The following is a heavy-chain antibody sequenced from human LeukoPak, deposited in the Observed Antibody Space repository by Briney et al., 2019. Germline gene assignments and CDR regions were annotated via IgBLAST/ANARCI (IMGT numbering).Heavy chain of an antibody. J-gene: IGHJ4*02. CDR1: GFTFSTYW. Sequence: EGSLRLSCAASGFTFSTYWMTWVRQAPGKGLEWVANIKQDDSEIYYVDSVKGRFTISRDNAKNSLYLQMNSPRAEDTAVYYCARDNNGPDYWGQGTLVTVSS. D-gene: IGHD2-8*01. CDR2: IKQDDSEI. V-gene: IGHV3-7*01. CDR3: ARDNNGPDY.